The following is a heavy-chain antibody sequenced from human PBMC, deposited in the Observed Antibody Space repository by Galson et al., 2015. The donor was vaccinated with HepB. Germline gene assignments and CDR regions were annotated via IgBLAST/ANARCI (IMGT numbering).Heavy chain of an antibody. D-gene: IGHD3-22*01. CDR1: GFIFGDYA. Sequence: SLRLSCAASGFIFGDYAMSWFRQAPGKGLKWVGFIRSKAYGGTTKFAASVKGRFTISRDDSKSIAYLQMNSLKSEDTAVYYCARVLRPYYDDSSGYGDYWGQGTLVTVSS. V-gene: IGHV3-49*03. CDR3: ARVLRPYYDDSSGYGDY. CDR2: IRSKAYGGTT. J-gene: IGHJ4*02.